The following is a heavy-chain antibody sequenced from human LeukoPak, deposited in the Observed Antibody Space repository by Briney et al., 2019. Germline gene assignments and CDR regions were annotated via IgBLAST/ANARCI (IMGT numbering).Heavy chain of an antibody. D-gene: IGHD6-19*01. CDR1: GFTFSSYA. CDR3: AGVAVAGTGYFDY. Sequence: GGSLRLSCAASGFTFSSYAMQRVRQAPGKGLEGGAVISYDGSNKYYADSVKGRFTISRDNSKNTLYLQMNSLRAEDTAVYYCAGVAVAGTGYFDYWGQGTLVTVSS. J-gene: IGHJ4*02. CDR2: ISYDGSNK. V-gene: IGHV3-30-3*01.